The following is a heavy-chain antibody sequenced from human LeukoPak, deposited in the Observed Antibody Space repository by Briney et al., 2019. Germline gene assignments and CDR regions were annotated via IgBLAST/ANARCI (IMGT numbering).Heavy chain of an antibody. J-gene: IGHJ4*02. CDR2: INPQSGAT. CDR1: GYTFTSCD. CDR3: ARGGGDSGLYFAY. V-gene: IGHV1-2*02. D-gene: IGHD5-12*01. Sequence: ASVKVSCKASGYTFTSCDINWVRQAPGQGLEWMAWINPQSGATNYAQKFKGRITTTRDMSITTAYMEMTTLRSDDTAVYYCARGGGDSGLYFAYWGQGTLVTVSS.